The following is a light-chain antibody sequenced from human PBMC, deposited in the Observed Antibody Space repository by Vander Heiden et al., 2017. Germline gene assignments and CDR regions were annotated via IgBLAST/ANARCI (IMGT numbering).Light chain of an antibody. J-gene: IGLJ3*02. V-gene: IGLV3-21*02. CDR1: NTGRKS. CDR2: DNG. CDR3: QVWDSTSDHRV. Sequence: SYVLTQPPSVSVAPGQTARITCGGNNTGRKSVHWYQQKPGQAPVLVVYDNGDRPSGIPERLSGSNSGNTATLTISRVEAGDEADYHCQVWDSTSDHRVFGGGTKLTVL.